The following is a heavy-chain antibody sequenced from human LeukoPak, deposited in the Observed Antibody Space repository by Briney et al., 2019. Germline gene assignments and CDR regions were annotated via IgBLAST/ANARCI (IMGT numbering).Heavy chain of an antibody. CDR3: AKDGATGTWVYYYYGMDV. D-gene: IGHD1-1*01. V-gene: IGHV3-23*01. CDR1: GFTFSSYA. J-gene: IGHJ6*04. Sequence: GGSLRLSCAASGFTFSSYAMSWVRQAPGKRLECVSAISGSGGSTYYADSVKGRFTISRDNSKNTLYLQMNSLRAEDTAVYYCAKDGATGTWVYYYYGMDVWGKGTTVTVSS. CDR2: ISGSGGST.